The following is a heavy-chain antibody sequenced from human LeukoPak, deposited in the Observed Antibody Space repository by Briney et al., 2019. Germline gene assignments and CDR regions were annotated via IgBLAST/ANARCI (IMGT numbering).Heavy chain of an antibody. D-gene: IGHD3-22*01. CDR2: IYYSGST. Sequence: PSETLSLTCTVSGGSISSYYWSWLRQPPGKGLEWVGYIYYSGSTNYNPSLKSRVTISVDTSKNQFSLKLSSVTAADTAVYYCASYHYDSSGYFPFDYWGQGTLVTVSS. J-gene: IGHJ4*02. CDR1: GGSISSYY. CDR3: ASYHYDSSGYFPFDY. V-gene: IGHV4-59*01.